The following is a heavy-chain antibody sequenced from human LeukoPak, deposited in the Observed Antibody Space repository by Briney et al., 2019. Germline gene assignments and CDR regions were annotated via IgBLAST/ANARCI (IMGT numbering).Heavy chain of an antibody. D-gene: IGHD1-26*01. CDR1: GFTFSDHY. Sequence: GGSLSLSCAASGFTFSDHYMDWVRQAPGKGPEWVGHIRNKANAYTTFYAASVKGRFTISRDDSKNSLYLQMNILKTEDTAVYYCADLGATLWGHGNLVNVSS. CDR2: IRNKANAYTT. V-gene: IGHV3-72*01. J-gene: IGHJ4*01. CDR3: ADLGATL.